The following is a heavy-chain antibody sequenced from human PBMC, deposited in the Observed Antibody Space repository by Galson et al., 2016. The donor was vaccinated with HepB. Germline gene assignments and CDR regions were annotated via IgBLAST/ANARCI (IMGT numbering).Heavy chain of an antibody. CDR3: TRDLGYYRLDN. CDR2: IRPDGSDK. J-gene: IGHJ4*02. Sequence: SLRLSCAASGFIVSDNWVTWVRQVPGKGLEWVATIRPDGSDKYPVDSVKGRFTSSRDNAKNSRYLQMNSLRAEDTAIYYCTRDLGYYRLDNWGQGTLVIDSP. D-gene: IGHD3-22*01. CDR1: GFIVSDNW. V-gene: IGHV3-7*01.